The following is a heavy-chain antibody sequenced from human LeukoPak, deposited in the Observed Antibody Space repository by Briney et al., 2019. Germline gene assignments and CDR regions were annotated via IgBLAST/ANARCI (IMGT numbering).Heavy chain of an antibody. Sequence: PGGSLRLSCAASGFTFSSYAMHWVRQAPGKGLQWVSAIGSSGIGTYLADSVKGRFTISRDNSENTLYLEMNSLRAEDTAGYYCAKAHYYDNVGYYRPYYFDYWGQGALVTVFS. J-gene: IGHJ4*02. CDR2: IGSSGIGT. V-gene: IGHV3-23*01. D-gene: IGHD3-22*01. CDR1: GFTFSSYA. CDR3: AKAHYYDNVGYYRPYYFDY.